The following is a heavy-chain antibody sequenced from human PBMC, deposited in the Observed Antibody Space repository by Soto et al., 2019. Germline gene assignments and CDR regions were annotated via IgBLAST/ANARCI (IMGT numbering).Heavy chain of an antibody. D-gene: IGHD5-12*01. V-gene: IGHV3-33*01. Sequence: GGSLRLSCAASGFTFSSYGMHWVRQAPGKGLEWVAVIWYDGSNKYYADSVKGRFTISRDNSKNTLYLQMNSLRAEDTAVYYCARVLYSGYDRKRNYYYYGMDVWGQGTTVTVSS. CDR1: GFTFSSYG. J-gene: IGHJ6*02. CDR2: IWYDGSNK. CDR3: ARVLYSGYDRKRNYYYYGMDV.